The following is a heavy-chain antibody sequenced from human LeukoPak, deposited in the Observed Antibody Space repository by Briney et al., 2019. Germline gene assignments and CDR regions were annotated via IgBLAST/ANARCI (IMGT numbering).Heavy chain of an antibody. CDR1: GFTFSSYG. V-gene: IGHV3-30*02. J-gene: IGHJ4*02. D-gene: IGHD2-2*01. CDR3: AKAAWPAARRTDY. Sequence: GGSLRLSCAASGFTFSSYGMHWVRQAPGKGLEWVAFIRYDGSNKYYADSVKGRFTISRDNSKNTLYLQMNSLRAEDTAVYYCAKAAWPAARRTDYWGQGTLVTVSS. CDR2: IRYDGSNK.